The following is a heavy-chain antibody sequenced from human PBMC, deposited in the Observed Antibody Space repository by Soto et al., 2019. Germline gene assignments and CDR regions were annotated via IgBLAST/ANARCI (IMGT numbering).Heavy chain of an antibody. J-gene: IGHJ5*02. CDR3: ASTAYVDDYQPLTA. V-gene: IGHV3-30-3*01. Sequence: QVPLVESGGGVVQPGRSLRLSCAASGFTFSSYAMHWVRQAPGKGLEWVAVISYDGSNKYYADSVKGRFTISRDNSKNTLYLQMNCLRAEDTAVYYCASTAYVDDYQPLTAWGQGTLVTVSS. D-gene: IGHD3-16*01. CDR1: GFTFSSYA. CDR2: ISYDGSNK.